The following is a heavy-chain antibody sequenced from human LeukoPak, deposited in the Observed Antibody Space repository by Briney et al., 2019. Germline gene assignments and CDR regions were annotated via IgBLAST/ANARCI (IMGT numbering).Heavy chain of an antibody. CDR1: GFTFSTYA. CDR3: AKDFPITYYYDSSGYN. J-gene: IGHJ4*02. Sequence: GGSLRLSCAASGFTFSTYAVNWVRQAPGKGLEWVSTISGSGDSTYYADSVKGRFTISRDNSKDTLYLQMSSVRVDDTAVYYCAKDFPITYYYDSSGYNWGQGTLVTVSS. V-gene: IGHV3-23*01. CDR2: ISGSGDST. D-gene: IGHD3-22*01.